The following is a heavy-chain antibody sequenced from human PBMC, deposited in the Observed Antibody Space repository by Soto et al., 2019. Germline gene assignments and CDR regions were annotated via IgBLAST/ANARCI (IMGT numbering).Heavy chain of an antibody. CDR3: GKGPGILGSTNLDF. V-gene: IGHV3-23*01. J-gene: IGHJ4*02. D-gene: IGHD1-26*01. CDR1: GFTFTTYD. Sequence: GGSLRLSCAASGFTFTTYDMSWVRQAPGKGLEWGSMIIGSGVSSDYADSVKGRFTISRDNSKNNLYLQVNSLRAEATACYYCGKGPGILGSTNLDFWGQAIVVTVNS. CDR2: IIGSGVSS.